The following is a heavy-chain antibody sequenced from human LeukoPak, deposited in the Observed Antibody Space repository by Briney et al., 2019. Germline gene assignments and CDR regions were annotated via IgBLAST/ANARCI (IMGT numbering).Heavy chain of an antibody. CDR3: AGETTVYYFDY. D-gene: IGHD4-17*01. CDR1: GGTFISYA. V-gene: IGHV1-69*04. J-gene: IGHJ4*02. Sequence: SVKVSCKASGGTFISYAISWVRQAPGQGLEWMGRIIPILGIANYAQKFQGRVTITADKSTSTAYMELSSLRSEDTAVYYCAGETTVYYFDYWGQGTLVTVSS. CDR2: IIPILGIA.